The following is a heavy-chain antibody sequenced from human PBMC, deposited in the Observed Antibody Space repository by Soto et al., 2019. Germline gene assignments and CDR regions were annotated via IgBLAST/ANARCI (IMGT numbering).Heavy chain of an antibody. Sequence: GSLRLSCAASGFTFNNYDMNWVRQAPGQGLEWVSLISGRGVATHYADSVKGRFTISRDNSRDTLFLQMDSLRAEDTAVYYCAKGAMVRGIIGYYYFYMDVWGKGTTVTVSS. J-gene: IGHJ6*03. CDR1: GFTFNNYD. D-gene: IGHD3-10*01. CDR2: ISGRGVAT. CDR3: AKGAMVRGIIGYYYFYMDV. V-gene: IGHV3-23*01.